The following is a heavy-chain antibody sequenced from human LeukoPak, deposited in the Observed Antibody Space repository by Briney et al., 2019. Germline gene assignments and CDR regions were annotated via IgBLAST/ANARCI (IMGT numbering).Heavy chain of an antibody. CDR3: ARATLIAAAGPYYDAFDI. J-gene: IGHJ3*02. D-gene: IGHD6-13*01. V-gene: IGHV3-66*01. CDR2: IYSGGST. CDR1: GFTVSSNY. Sequence: GGSLRLSCAASGFTVSSNYMSWVRQAPGKGLEWISVIYSGGSTYYADSVKGRFTISRDNSKNTLYLQMNILRAEDTAVYYCARATLIAAAGPYYDAFDIWGQGTMVTVSS.